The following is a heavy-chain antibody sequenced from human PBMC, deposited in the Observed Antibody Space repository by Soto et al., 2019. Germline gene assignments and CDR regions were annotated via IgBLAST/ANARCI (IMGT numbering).Heavy chain of an antibody. CDR2: IYYSGST. CDR1: GGSISSSSYY. D-gene: IGHD2-15*01. Sequence: QLQLQESGPGLVKPSETLSLTCTVSGGSISSSSYYWGWIRQPPGKGLEWIGSIYYSGSTYYNPSLKSRVTISVDTSKNQFSLKLSSVTAADTAVYYCARHLPSCSGGSCYSGAFDIWGQGTMVTVSS. J-gene: IGHJ3*02. V-gene: IGHV4-39*01. CDR3: ARHLPSCSGGSCYSGAFDI.